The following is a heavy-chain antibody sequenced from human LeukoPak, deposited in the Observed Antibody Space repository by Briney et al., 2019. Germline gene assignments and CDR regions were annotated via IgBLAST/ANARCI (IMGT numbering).Heavy chain of an antibody. CDR2: INYSGST. CDR3: ARHVVGAYYYYYMDV. CDR1: GGSISSYY. Sequence: SETLSLTCTVSGGSISSYYWSWIRQPPGKGLEWIGYINYSGSTNYNPSLKSRVSMSVDTSKNQFSLKLSSVTAADTAVYYCARHVVGAYYYYYMDVWGKGTTVTVSS. J-gene: IGHJ6*03. D-gene: IGHD2-2*01. V-gene: IGHV4-59*08.